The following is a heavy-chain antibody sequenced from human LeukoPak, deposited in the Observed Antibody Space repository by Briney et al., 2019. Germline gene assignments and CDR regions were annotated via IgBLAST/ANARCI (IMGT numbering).Heavy chain of an antibody. CDR1: GGTFSSYA. CDR3: ATGIAAAGRVDHDY. Sequence: SVKVSCKASGGTFSSYAISWVRQAPGQGLEWMGGIIPIFGTANYAQKFQGRVTITTDESTSTAYMELSSLRSEDTAVYYRATGIAAAGRVDHDYWGQGTLVTVSS. D-gene: IGHD6-13*01. CDR2: IIPIFGTA. J-gene: IGHJ4*02. V-gene: IGHV1-69*05.